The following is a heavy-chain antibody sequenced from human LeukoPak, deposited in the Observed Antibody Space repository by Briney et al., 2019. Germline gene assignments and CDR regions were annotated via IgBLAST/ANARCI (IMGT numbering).Heavy chain of an antibody. J-gene: IGHJ4*02. CDR2: IYYSGST. CDR1: GGSISSYY. Sequence: PSETLSLTCTVSGGSISSYYWSWIRQPPGKGLEWIGYIYYSGSTNYNPSLKSRVTISVDTSKNQFPLKLCSVTAADTAVYYCARDRRNWNFDYWGQGTLVTVSS. CDR3: ARDRRNWNFDY. V-gene: IGHV4-59*12. D-gene: IGHD1-1*01.